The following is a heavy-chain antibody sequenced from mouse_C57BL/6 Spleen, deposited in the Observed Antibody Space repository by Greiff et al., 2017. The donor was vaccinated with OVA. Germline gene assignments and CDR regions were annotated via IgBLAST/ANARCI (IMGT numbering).Heavy chain of an antibody. CDR1: GYTFTDYY. J-gene: IGHJ1*03. V-gene: IGHV1-26*01. CDR2: INPNNGGT. Sequence: EVQLQQSGPELVKPGASVKISCKASGYTFTDYYMNWVKQSHGKSLEWIGDINPNNGGTSYNQKFKGKATLTVDKSSSTAYMELRSLTSEDSAVYYCARVGWLLLYFDVWGTGTTVTVSS. CDR3: ARVGWLLLYFDV. D-gene: IGHD2-3*01.